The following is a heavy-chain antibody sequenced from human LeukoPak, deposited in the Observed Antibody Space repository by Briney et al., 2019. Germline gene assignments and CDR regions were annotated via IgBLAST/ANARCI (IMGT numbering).Heavy chain of an antibody. J-gene: IGHJ6*03. CDR2: IYYSGST. D-gene: IGHD1-20*01. CDR3: ARVRTPRETHSYNWNRPGKYYMDV. V-gene: IGHV4-59*01. Sequence: SETLSLTCTVSGGSISSYYWSWIRQPPGKGLEWIGYIYYSGSTNYNPSLKSRVTISVDTSKNQFSLKLSSVTAADTAVYYCARVRTPRETHSYNWNRPGKYYMDVWGKGTTVTVSS. CDR1: GGSISSYY.